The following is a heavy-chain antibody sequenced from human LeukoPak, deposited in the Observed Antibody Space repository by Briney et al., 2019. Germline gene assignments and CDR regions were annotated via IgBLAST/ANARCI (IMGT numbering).Heavy chain of an antibody. J-gene: IGHJ4*02. CDR3: AKVLGVVVPAAMVSDY. CDR2: IRDDGSNK. CDR1: GFTFSSYG. V-gene: IGHV3-30*02. D-gene: IGHD2-2*01. Sequence: GGSLRLSCAAAGFTFSSYGMHWGRQAPGKGLEGVAFIRDDGSNKYYADSVKGRFTISRDNSKNTLYLQMNSLRAEDTAVYYCAKVLGVVVPAAMVSDYWGQGTLVTVSS.